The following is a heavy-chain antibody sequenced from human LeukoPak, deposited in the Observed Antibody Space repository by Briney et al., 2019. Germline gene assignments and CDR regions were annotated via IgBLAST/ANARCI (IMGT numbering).Heavy chain of an antibody. V-gene: IGHV3-74*01. CDR1: GFTFSSYW. J-gene: IGHJ4*02. CDR2: INSDGSST. CDR3: AKAQWLAEFDY. Sequence: PGGSLRLSCAASGFTFSSYWMHWVRQAPGKGLVWVSRINSDGSSTSYADSVKGRFTISRDNAKNTLYLQMNSLRAEDTAVYYCAKAQWLAEFDYWGQGTLVTVSS. D-gene: IGHD6-19*01.